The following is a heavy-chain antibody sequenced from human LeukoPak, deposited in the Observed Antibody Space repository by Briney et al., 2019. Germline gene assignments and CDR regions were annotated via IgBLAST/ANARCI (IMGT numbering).Heavy chain of an antibody. CDR1: GFTFSSYE. CDR3: ARVGTVTTRGIDV. CDR2: ISSSGSTI. Sequence: AGGSLRLSCAASGFTFSSYEMNWVRQAPGKWLEWVSYISSSGSTIYYADSVKGRFTISRDNDKNSLYLQMNSVRAEDTAVYYCARVGTVTTRGIDVWGQGTTVTVSS. D-gene: IGHD4-17*01. V-gene: IGHV3-48*03. J-gene: IGHJ6*02.